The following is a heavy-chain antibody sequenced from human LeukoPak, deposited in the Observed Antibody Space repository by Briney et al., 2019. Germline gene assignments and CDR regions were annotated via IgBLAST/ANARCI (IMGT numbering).Heavy chain of an antibody. CDR3: ARWGTYASTSNWFDP. CDR2: INHSGST. J-gene: IGHJ5*02. V-gene: IGHV4-34*01. Sequence: SETLSLTCAVYGGSFSGYYWSWIRQPPGKGLEWIGEINHSGSTNYNPSLKSRVTMSVDTSKNQFSLKLSSVTAADSAVYYCARWGTYASTSNWFDPWGQGTRVTVSS. CDR1: GGSFSGYY. D-gene: IGHD2-2*01.